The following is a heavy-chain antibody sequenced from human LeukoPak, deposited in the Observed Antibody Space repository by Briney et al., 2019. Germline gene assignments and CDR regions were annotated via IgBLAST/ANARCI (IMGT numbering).Heavy chain of an antibody. J-gene: IGHJ4*02. CDR2: IKSKTDGGTT. D-gene: IGHD2-15*01. CDR3: TTDHPGYCSGGSCYEDY. CDR1: GFTFSNAW. Sequence: PGGSLRLSCAASGFTFSNAWMSWVRQAPGKGLEWVGRIKSKTDGGTTDYAAPVKGRFTISRDDSKNTLYLQMNSLKTEDTAVYYCTTDHPGYCSGGSCYEDYWGQGTLVTVSS. V-gene: IGHV3-15*01.